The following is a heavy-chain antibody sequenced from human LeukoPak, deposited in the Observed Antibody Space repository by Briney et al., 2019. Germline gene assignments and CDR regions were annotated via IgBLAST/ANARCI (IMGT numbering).Heavy chain of an antibody. D-gene: IGHD3-22*01. Sequence: GGSLRLSCAASGFIFSDYSMIWVRQAPGKGLEWVASISISTSYIDYADSVKGRFTISRDNAKNSLYLQMNSLRAEDTAVYYCATMYYYDSSGFFWGQGTLVTVSS. CDR2: ISISTSYI. V-gene: IGHV3-21*01. CDR1: GFIFSDYS. J-gene: IGHJ4*02. CDR3: ATMYYYDSSGFF.